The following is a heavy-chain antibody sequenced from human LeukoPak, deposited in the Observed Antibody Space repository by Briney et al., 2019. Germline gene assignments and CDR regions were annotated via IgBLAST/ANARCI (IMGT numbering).Heavy chain of an antibody. CDR1: GGTFSSYA. CDR3: ARDSSSGSNWFDP. Sequence: SVKVSCKASGGTFSSYAISWVRQAPGQGLEWMGGIIPIFGTANYAQKFQGRVTITTDESTSTAYMELSSLRSEDTAVYCCARDSSSGSNWFDPWGQGTLVTVSS. J-gene: IGHJ5*02. CDR2: IIPIFGTA. D-gene: IGHD6-25*01. V-gene: IGHV1-69*05.